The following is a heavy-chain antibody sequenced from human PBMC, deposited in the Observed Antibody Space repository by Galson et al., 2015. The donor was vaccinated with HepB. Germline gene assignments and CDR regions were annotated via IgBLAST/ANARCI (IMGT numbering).Heavy chain of an antibody. D-gene: IGHD4-11*01. CDR2: ISGGGIRT. CDR1: GFTFSNYA. J-gene: IGHJ4*02. V-gene: IGHV3-23*01. Sequence: SLRLSCAPSGFTFSNYAMSWVRQAPGKGLEWVSGISGGGIRTYYADSVKGRFTISRDNSKNTLYLQMNNLRAEDTAVYYCAKDQTTVIPYFDNWGQGTVVTVSS. CDR3: AKDQTTVIPYFDN.